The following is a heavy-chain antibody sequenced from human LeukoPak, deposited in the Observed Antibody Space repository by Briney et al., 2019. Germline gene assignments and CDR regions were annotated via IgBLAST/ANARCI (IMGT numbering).Heavy chain of an antibody. V-gene: IGHV3-21*01. J-gene: IGHJ4*02. Sequence: GGSLKLSCAASGFSFSIYFMNWVRQAPGKGLEWVSSISRTSEYIHYADSVRGRFAISRDNAKNSVYLQMNSLRAEDTAVYFCAGGGDFNYWGQGILVTVSA. D-gene: IGHD3-16*01. CDR3: AGGGDFNY. CDR2: ISRTSEYI. CDR1: GFSFSIYF.